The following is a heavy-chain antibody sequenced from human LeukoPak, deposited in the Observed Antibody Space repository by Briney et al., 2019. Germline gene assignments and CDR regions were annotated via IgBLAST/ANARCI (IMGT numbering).Heavy chain of an antibody. V-gene: IGHV1-8*02. CDR2: MNPNSGNT. D-gene: IGHD2-15*01. J-gene: IGHJ4*02. CDR1: GYTFTSYD. CDR3: ARRGRILGGYYFDY. Sequence: ASVKVSCKASGYTFTSYDINWVRQATGQGLEWMGWMNPNSGNTGYAQKFQGGVTMTRNTSISTAYMELSSLRSEDTAVYYCARRGRILGGYYFDYWGQGTLVTVSS.